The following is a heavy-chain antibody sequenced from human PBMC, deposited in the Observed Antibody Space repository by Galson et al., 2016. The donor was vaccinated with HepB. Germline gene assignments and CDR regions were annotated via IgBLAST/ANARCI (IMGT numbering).Heavy chain of an antibody. D-gene: IGHD3-9*01. Sequence: FRSYAMSWVRQAPGKGLEWVSGISGSGGSTYYADSVKGRITISRDNSKSTLYLQMNSLRVEDTAVYYCAKAHYDILTGYWPYFDYWGQGTLVTVSS. J-gene: IGHJ4*02. CDR3: AKAHYDILTGYWPYFDY. CDR2: ISGSGGST. V-gene: IGHV3-23*01. CDR1: FRSYA.